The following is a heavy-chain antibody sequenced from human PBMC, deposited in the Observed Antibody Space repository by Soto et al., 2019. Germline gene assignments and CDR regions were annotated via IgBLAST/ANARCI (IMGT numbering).Heavy chain of an antibody. CDR1: GASISNSY. Sequence: SETLSLTCTVSGASISNSYWSWIRQPPGKRLEWIGYINYSGTTNYNPSLNSRVTISVDTSKNQFSLRLSSVTAADTAVYHCARASQQIVVAVYWGQGTLVTVSS. J-gene: IGHJ4*02. V-gene: IGHV4-59*12. CDR2: INYSGTT. D-gene: IGHD6-19*01. CDR3: ARASQQIVVAVY.